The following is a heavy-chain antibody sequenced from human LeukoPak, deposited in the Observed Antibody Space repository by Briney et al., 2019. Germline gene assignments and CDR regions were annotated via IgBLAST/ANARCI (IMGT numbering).Heavy chain of an antibody. CDR1: GYTFTSYG. CDR2: ISAYNGNT. D-gene: IGHD4-17*01. CDR3: ASWNDYGDYGWFDP. Sequence: ASVKVSCKASGYTFTSYGISWVRQAPGQGLEWMGWISAYNGNTNYAQKLQGRVTMTTDTSTSTAYMELRSLRSDDTAVYYCASWNDYGDYGWFDPWGQGTLVTVSS. V-gene: IGHV1-18*01. J-gene: IGHJ5*02.